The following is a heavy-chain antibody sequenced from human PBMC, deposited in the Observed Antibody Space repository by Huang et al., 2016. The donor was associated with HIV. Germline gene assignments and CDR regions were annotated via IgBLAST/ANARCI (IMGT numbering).Heavy chain of an antibody. CDR2: INTGPGKP. D-gene: IGHD2-21*02. CDR3: VRVRRVMDTYCVADCSTLEAFDI. J-gene: IGHJ3*02. CDR1: GYTFTNYG. Sequence: QVQLVQSGSELKKPGASVKVSCKASGYTFTNYGVHWVRQAPGQGLEWMGWINTGPGKPSYAHGRTGRFVFSLDTSVTTAYLQISSLKAADSAIYYCVRVRRVMDTYCVADCSTLEAFDIWGQGTVVTVSA. V-gene: IGHV7-4-1*02.